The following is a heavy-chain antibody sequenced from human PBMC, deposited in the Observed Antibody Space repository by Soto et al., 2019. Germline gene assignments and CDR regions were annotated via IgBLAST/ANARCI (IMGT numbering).Heavy chain of an antibody. J-gene: IGHJ6*02. V-gene: IGHV2-5*02. D-gene: IGHD3-10*01. CDR2: IYWDNDE. CDR1: GFSLNTGGVG. Sequence: ITLKESGPTLVKPTQPLTLTCTFSGFSLNTGGVGVGWVRQPRGKAMEWLALIYWDNDERYRPSLSSRLNITKYPINNQVVLTMTNMGPEDTATYYCVRNWRYYGGDYYYGMDAWGQGTTVTVSS. CDR3: VRNWRYYGGDYYYGMDA.